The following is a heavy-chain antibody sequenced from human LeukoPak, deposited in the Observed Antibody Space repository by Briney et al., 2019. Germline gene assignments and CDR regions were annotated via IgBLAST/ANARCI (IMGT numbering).Heavy chain of an antibody. Sequence: GGSLRLSCAASGFTFSSYGMQWVRQAPGKGLEWVAFIRNGGSNKYYAASVKGRFTIYRDNSKNTLYLQMNSLRAEDTAVYYWAKGGSTVIDYWGRGTLVAVSS. V-gene: IGHV3-30*02. CDR1: GFTFSSYG. CDR3: AKGGSTVIDY. J-gene: IGHJ4*02. D-gene: IGHD4-17*01. CDR2: IRNGGSNK.